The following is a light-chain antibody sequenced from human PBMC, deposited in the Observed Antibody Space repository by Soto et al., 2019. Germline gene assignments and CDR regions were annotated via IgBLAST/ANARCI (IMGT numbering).Light chain of an antibody. CDR2: DAS. CDR3: QHRSNCFT. J-gene: IGKJ3*01. CDR1: QSVSIS. Sequence: EIVLTQSPAPLSLSPRERATLSCRASQSVSISLAWYQQTPGQAPRLLIYDASIRATGIPARFSGSGSVTDFTLTISSLEPEDFAVYYCQHRSNCFTFGPGTKVDIK. V-gene: IGKV3-11*01.